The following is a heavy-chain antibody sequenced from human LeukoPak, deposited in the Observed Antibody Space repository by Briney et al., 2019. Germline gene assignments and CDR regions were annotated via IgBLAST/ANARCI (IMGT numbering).Heavy chain of an antibody. CDR2: INNSGST. J-gene: IGHJ4*02. D-gene: IGHD2-8*02. CDR1: GGSFSGYY. CDR3: ARSLVAQTASDY. V-gene: IGHV4-34*01. Sequence: SETLSLTCAVYGGSFSGYYWSWIRQPQGKGLEWIGEINNSGSTNYHPSLKSRVTISVDTSKDQFSLKLSSVTAADSAVYYCARSLVAQTASDYWGQGTLVTVSS.